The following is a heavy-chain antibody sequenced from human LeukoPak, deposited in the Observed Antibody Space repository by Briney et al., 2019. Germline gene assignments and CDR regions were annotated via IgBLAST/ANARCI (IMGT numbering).Heavy chain of an antibody. V-gene: IGHV3-7*03. Sequence: GGSLRLSCAVSGFSVSGYWMTWVRQAPGKGLEWVANIKQDGSEKNYVDSVKARFTISRHNSKNTLFLQMDSLRTEDTAIYYCANRMTFGGQGTLVTVSS. CDR2: IKQDGSEK. CDR3: ANRMTF. CDR1: GFSVSGYW. J-gene: IGHJ4*02. D-gene: IGHD2/OR15-2a*01.